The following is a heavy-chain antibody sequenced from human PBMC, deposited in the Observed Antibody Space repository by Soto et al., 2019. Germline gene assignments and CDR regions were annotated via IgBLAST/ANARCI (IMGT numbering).Heavy chain of an antibody. D-gene: IGHD6-25*01. V-gene: IGHV3-7*01. J-gene: IGHJ6*03. CDR1: GFTFSSYW. CDR2: IKQDGSEK. Sequence: GSLRLSCAASGFTFSSYWMSWVRQAPGKGLEWVANIKQDGSEKYYVDSVKGRFTISRDNAKNSLYLQMNSLRAEDTAVYYCARGSAVYYYYMDVWGKGTTVTVSS. CDR3: ARGSAVYYYYMDV.